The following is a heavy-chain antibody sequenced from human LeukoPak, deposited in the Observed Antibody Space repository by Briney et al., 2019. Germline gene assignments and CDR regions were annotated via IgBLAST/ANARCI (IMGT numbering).Heavy chain of an antibody. D-gene: IGHD6-13*01. CDR1: GGSINSGSYY. CDR3: ARDIGSRWYAVWFDP. CDR2: VYTSGST. Sequence: PSQTLSLTCTVSGGSINSGSYYWSWIRQPAGKGLEWIGRVYTSGSTNYNPSLKSRVTMSVDTSKNQFSLKLSSVTAADTAVYYCARDIGSRWYAVWFDPWGQGTLVTVSS. J-gene: IGHJ5*02. V-gene: IGHV4-61*02.